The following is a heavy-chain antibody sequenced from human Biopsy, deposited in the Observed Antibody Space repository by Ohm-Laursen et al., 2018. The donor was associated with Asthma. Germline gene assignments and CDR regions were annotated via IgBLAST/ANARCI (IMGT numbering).Heavy chain of an antibody. CDR2: INPSGGST. Sequence: ASVKVSCKASGYTFTSYYMHWVRQAPGQGLEWMGIINPSGGSTSYAQKFQGRVTMTRDTSTSTVYMELTSLRKEDTAVYYCARGGYYGDRRHHNGLDVWGQGTTVTASS. D-gene: IGHD4-17*01. V-gene: IGHV1-46*01. CDR1: GYTFTSYY. CDR3: ARGGYYGDRRHHNGLDV. J-gene: IGHJ6*02.